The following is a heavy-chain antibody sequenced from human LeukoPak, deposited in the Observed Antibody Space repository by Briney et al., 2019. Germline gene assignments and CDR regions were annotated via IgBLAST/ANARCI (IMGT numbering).Heavy chain of an antibody. CDR2: ITPIFGTA. CDR3: ARGPPGSMVRGVDYYYYYTDV. V-gene: IGHV1-69*05. CDR1: RGTFSSYA. D-gene: IGHD3-10*01. Sequence: SVKVSCKASRGTFSSYAISWVRQAPGQGLEWMGGITPIFGTANYAQKFQGRVTFTTDESTTTAYMELSSLRAEDTAVYYCARGPPGSMVRGVDYYYYYTDVWGKGTTVTVSS. J-gene: IGHJ6*03.